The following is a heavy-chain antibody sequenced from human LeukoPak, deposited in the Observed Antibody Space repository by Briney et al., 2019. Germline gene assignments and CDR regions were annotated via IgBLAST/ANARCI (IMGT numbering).Heavy chain of an antibody. CDR2: IWYDGSNK. Sequence: GGSLRLSCAASGFTFSSYGMHWVRQAPGKGLEWVAVIWYDGSNKYYADSVKGRFTISRDNSKNTLYLQMNSLRAEDTAVYYCARERLAVAGLDYWGQGTLVTGSS. CDR3: ARERLAVAGLDY. CDR1: GFTFSSYG. D-gene: IGHD6-19*01. J-gene: IGHJ4*02. V-gene: IGHV3-33*01.